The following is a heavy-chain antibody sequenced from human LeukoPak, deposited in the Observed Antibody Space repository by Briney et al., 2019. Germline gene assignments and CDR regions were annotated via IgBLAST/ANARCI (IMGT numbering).Heavy chain of an antibody. CDR2: IYYSGST. CDR3: ARGINYYYYMDV. J-gene: IGHJ6*03. CDR1: GGSISSSSYY. V-gene: IGHV4-39*07. D-gene: IGHD3-3*02. Sequence: ETLSLTCTVSGGSISSSSYYWGWIRQPPGKGLEWIGSIYYSGSTYYNPSLKSRVTISVDTSKNQFSLKLSSVTAADTAVYYCARGINYYYYMDVWGKGTTVTISS.